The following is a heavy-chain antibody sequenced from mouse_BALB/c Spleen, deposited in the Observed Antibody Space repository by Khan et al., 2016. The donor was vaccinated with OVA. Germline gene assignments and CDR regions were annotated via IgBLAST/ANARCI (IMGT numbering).Heavy chain of an antibody. V-gene: IGHV1S136*01. D-gene: IGHD1-1*01. CDR2: IYPFNDDT. CDR1: GYTFTSYV. CDR3: VPVGNYYVSFAY. Sequence: EVQLQQSGPELVKPGASVKMSCKASGYTFTSYVMHWVKQKPGLGLEWIGYIYPFNDDTKYNEKFKGKATMTSDKSSRTAYMELSSLTSEDSAVYYCVPVGNYYVSFAYWGQGTLVTVSA. J-gene: IGHJ3*01.